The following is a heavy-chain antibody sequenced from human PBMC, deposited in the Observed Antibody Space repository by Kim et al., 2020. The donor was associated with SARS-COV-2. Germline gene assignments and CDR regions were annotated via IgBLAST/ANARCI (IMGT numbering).Heavy chain of an antibody. CDR1: GFTFSSYW. J-gene: IGHJ6*02. CDR2: IKQDGSEK. D-gene: IGHD3-10*01. V-gene: IGHV3-7*03. Sequence: GGSLRLSCAASGFTFSSYWMSWVRQAPGKGLEWVANIKQDGSEKYYVDSVKGRFTISRDNAKNSLYLQMNSLRAEDTAVYYCAREELLWFGELLSYYYYYGMDVWGQGTTVTVSS. CDR3: AREELLWFGELLSYYYYYGMDV.